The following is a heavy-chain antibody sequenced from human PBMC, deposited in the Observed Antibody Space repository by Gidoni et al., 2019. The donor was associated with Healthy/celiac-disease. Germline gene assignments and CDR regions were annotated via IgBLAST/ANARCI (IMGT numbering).Heavy chain of an antibody. CDR1: GGSISRSSYY. D-gene: IGHD2-21*01. Sequence: QLQLQESGPGLVKPSETLSLTCTVSGGSISRSSYYWGWIRQPPGKGLEWIGSIYYSGSTYYNPSLKSRVTISVDTSKNQFSLKLSSVTAADTAVYYCAREGVWPALHWYFDLWGRGTLVTVSS. J-gene: IGHJ2*01. CDR2: IYYSGST. CDR3: AREGVWPALHWYFDL. V-gene: IGHV4-39*07.